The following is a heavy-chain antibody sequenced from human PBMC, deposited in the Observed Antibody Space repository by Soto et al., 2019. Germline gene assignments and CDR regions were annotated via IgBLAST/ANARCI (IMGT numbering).Heavy chain of an antibody. D-gene: IGHD2-15*01. CDR1: GDSISNAEYH. V-gene: IGHV4-30-4*01. Sequence: SETLSLTCTVSGDSISNAEYHWSWIRQPPGKGLEWIGYIYYSGSTYYNPSLKSRLTISVDTSKNQFSLKLSSVTAADTAVYYCARTSSSVVTFWGQGTLVTVSS. J-gene: IGHJ4*02. CDR3: ARTSSSVVTF. CDR2: IYYSGST.